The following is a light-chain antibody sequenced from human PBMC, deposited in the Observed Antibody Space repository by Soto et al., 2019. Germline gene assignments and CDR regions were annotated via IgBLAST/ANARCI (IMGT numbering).Light chain of an antibody. V-gene: IGLV1-40*01. CDR3: QSYDSSLSAGV. CDR2: GNS. J-gene: IGLJ3*02. CDR1: SSNIGAGYD. Sequence: QSVLTQPPSVSGAPGQRVTISCTGSSSNIGAGYDVHWYQQLPGTAPKLLIYGNSNRPSGVPDRFSGSKSGTSASLAITWLQAEDEADYYCQSYDSSLSAGVFVGGTKLTVL.